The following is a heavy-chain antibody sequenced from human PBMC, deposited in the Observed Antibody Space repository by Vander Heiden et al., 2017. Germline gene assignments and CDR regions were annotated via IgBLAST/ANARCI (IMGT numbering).Heavy chain of an antibody. CDR1: GFSLSNARMG. CDR3: ARIRQYYDSRYYFDY. V-gene: IGHV2-26*01. J-gene: IGHJ4*02. Sequence: QVTLKESGPVLVKPTETLTLTCTASGFSLSNARMGVSWIRQPPGKALEWLAHIFSNDEKSYSTSLKSRLTISKDTSKSQVVLTMTNMDPVDTATYYCARIRQYYDSRYYFDYWGQGTLVTVSS. D-gene: IGHD3-22*01. CDR2: IFSNDEK.